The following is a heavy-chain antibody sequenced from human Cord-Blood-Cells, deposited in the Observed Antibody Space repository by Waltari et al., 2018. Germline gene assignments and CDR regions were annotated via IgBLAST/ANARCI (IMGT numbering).Heavy chain of an antibody. CDR2: INPNKGGT. V-gene: IGHV1-2*02. J-gene: IGHJ4*02. D-gene: IGHD7-27*01. Sequence: QVQLVQSGAEVKKPGASVKVSCKASGYTFTGYYMHWVRQAPGQGLEWIGWINPNKGGTNYAQEVQGRVTMARDTSISTAYMELGRLRSDDTAVYYWARVGAGDLPFDYWGQGTLVTVSS. CDR1: GYTFTGYY. CDR3: ARVGAGDLPFDY.